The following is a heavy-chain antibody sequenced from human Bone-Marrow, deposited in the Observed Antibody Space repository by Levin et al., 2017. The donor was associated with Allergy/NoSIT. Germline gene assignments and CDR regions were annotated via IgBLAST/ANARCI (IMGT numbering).Heavy chain of an antibody. CDR3: ARDFLYSSSWYENRFDP. V-gene: IGHV1-46*01. Sequence: AASVKVSCKTFGYTFTSFYIHWVRQAPGQGPEWMGIIDPSGGSTRYAEKFQGRVSMTSDTSTSTAHMELRSLRSDDTAVYYCARDFLYSSSWYENRFDPWGQGTLVIVSS. CDR2: IDPSGGST. D-gene: IGHD6-13*01. CDR1: GYTFTSFY. J-gene: IGHJ5*02.